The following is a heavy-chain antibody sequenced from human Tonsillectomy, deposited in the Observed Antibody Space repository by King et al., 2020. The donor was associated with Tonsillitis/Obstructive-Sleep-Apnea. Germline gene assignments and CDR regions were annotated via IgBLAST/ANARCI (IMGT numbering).Heavy chain of an antibody. V-gene: IGHV4-34*01. CDR2: INHSGST. J-gene: IGHJ4*02. D-gene: IGHD3-10*01. CDR1: GGSFSDYD. CDR3: ARDTYYYYGSGSYYRNLFDY. Sequence: VQLQQWGAGLLKPSETLSLTCAVYGGSFSDYDWSWIRQPPGKGLEWIGEINHSGSTNYNPSLKSRVTISVDTSKNQFSLKLSSVTAADPAVYYCARDTYYYYGSGSYYRNLFDYWGQGTLVTVSS.